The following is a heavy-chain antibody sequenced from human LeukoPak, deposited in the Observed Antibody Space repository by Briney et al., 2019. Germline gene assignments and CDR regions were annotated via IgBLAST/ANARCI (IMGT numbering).Heavy chain of an antibody. CDR3: ARDSPGSSSWSHFDY. CDR2: ISSSSSYI. Sequence: PGGSLRLSCAASGFTFSSYSMNWVRQAPGKGLEWVSSISSSSSYIYYADSVKGRFTISRDNAKNSLYLQMNSLRAEDTAVYYCARDSPGSSSWSHFDYWGQGTLVTVSS. J-gene: IGHJ4*02. V-gene: IGHV3-21*01. CDR1: GFTFSSYS. D-gene: IGHD6-13*01.